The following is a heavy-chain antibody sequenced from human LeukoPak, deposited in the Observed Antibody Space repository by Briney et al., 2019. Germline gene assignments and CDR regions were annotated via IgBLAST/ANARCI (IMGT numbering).Heavy chain of an antibody. Sequence: ASVKVSCKASGYTFTSYGISWVRQAPGQGLEWMGWISAYNGNTNYAQKLQGRVTMTTDTSTSTAYMELRSLRSDDTAVYYCARDLWGYDFWSGYYGSYYYYMDVWGKGTTVTVSS. J-gene: IGHJ6*03. CDR1: GYTFTSYG. V-gene: IGHV1-18*01. D-gene: IGHD3-3*01. CDR2: ISAYNGNT. CDR3: ARDLWGYDFWSGYYGSYYYYMDV.